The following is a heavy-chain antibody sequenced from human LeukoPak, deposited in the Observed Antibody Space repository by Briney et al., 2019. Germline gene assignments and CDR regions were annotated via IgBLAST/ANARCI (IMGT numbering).Heavy chain of an antibody. Sequence: SETLSLTCIVSGGSISGYYWSWIRQPAGKGLEWIGHMDTSGHTNYNSSLMSRVAMSVDTSKNQFSLRLTSVTAADTAVYYCARHWSHSVAQFGRSFWFDPWGQGTLVTVSS. CDR3: ARHWSHSVAQFGRSFWFDP. CDR1: GGSISGYY. D-gene: IGHD2-15*01. J-gene: IGHJ5*02. CDR2: MDTSGHT. V-gene: IGHV4-4*07.